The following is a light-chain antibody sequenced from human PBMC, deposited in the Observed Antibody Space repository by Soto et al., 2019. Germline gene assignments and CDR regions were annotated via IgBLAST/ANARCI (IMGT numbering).Light chain of an antibody. Sequence: DIVMTQSPDSLAVSLGERATINCKSSQSVLYSSNNKNYLAWYQQKPGQPPKLLIYWASTRESGVTDRFSGSGSGTDVTFTISSLQAEDVAVYYCQQYYRTQLTFGGGTKVEIK. CDR2: WAS. V-gene: IGKV4-1*01. J-gene: IGKJ4*01. CDR3: QQYYRTQLT. CDR1: QSVLYSSNNKNY.